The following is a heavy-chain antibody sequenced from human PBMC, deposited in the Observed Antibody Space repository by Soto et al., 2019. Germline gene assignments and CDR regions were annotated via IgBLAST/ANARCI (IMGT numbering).Heavy chain of an antibody. J-gene: IGHJ4*02. CDR1: GGSLSSYY. CDR3: ARRYESAIDY. CDR2: IYYSGST. V-gene: IGHV4-59*08. D-gene: IGHD3-16*01. Sequence: PSETLSLTCTVSGGSLSSYYWSWIRQPPGKGLEWIGYIYYSGSTNCNPSLKSRVTISVDTSKNQFSLKLSSVTAADTAVYYCARRYESAIDYWGQGTLVTVSS.